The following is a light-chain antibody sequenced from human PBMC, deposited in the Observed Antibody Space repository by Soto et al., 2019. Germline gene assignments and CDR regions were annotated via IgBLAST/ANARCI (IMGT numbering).Light chain of an antibody. CDR1: QIVSSY. CDR2: DAS. Sequence: IVLTHAPATLSLSPLERATLSCRASQIVSSYLAWYQQKPGQAPRLLIYDASSRATGIPDRFSGSGSGTDFTLTISRLEPEDFAVYYCQQYGSSPTTFGQGTKVDIK. V-gene: IGKV3-20*01. CDR3: QQYGSSPTT. J-gene: IGKJ1*01.